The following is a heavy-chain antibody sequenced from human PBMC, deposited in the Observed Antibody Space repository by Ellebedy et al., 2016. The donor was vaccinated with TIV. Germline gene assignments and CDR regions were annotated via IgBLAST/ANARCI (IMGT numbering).Heavy chain of an antibody. J-gene: IGHJ4*02. CDR2: ISSSGSII. CDR3: VRDTYYYGSGTYYKGFDY. CDR1: GFTFSDYY. Sequence: GESLKISCAVSGFTFSDYYMSWIRQAPGKGPEWVSYISSSGSIINYADSVKGRFTISRDNAKTSQYLQMNRLRAEDTAVYYCVRDTYYYGSGTYYKGFDYWGQGTLVTVSS. V-gene: IGHV3-11*04. D-gene: IGHD3-10*01.